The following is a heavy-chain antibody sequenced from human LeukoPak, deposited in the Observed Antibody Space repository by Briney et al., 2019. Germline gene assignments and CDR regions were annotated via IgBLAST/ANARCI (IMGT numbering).Heavy chain of an antibody. J-gene: IGHJ5*02. Sequence: SETLSLTCSVSGYSISSGYYWAWIRQPPGKGLEWIGTIYHSGNTYYTPSLKSRVTISVDTSKNQFSLNLSSVAAADTAVYYCVRHAFYGSGSEGPWGQGTLVTVSS. CDR1: GYSISSGYY. V-gene: IGHV4-38-2*02. CDR2: IYHSGNT. D-gene: IGHD3-10*01. CDR3: VRHAFYGSGSEGP.